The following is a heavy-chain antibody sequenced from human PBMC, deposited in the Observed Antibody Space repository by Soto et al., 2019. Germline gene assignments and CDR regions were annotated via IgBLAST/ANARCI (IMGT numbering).Heavy chain of an antibody. CDR3: ARRGHYDSSGYYSY. CDR2: IDPSDSYT. V-gene: IGHV5-10-1*01. Sequence: PGESLKISCKGSGYSFTSYWMSWVLQVPGKGLEWMGRIDPSDSYTNYSPSFQGHVTISADKSISTAYLQWSSLKASDTAMYYCARRGHYDSSGYYSYWGQGTLVTVSS. J-gene: IGHJ4*02. D-gene: IGHD3-22*01. CDR1: GYSFTSYW.